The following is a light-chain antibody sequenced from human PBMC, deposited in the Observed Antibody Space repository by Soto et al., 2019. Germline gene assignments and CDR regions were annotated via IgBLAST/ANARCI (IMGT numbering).Light chain of an antibody. Sequence: QSVLTQPPSVSAAPGQKVTISCSGSSSNIGNDYVSWYQQLPGTAPKLLIYANNQRPSGIPDRFSGSKSGTSATLGITGLQTGDEADYYCETWDSSLRAYVFGTGTKVTVL. CDR1: SSNIGNDY. J-gene: IGLJ1*01. V-gene: IGLV1-51*01. CDR3: ETWDSSLRAYV. CDR2: ANN.